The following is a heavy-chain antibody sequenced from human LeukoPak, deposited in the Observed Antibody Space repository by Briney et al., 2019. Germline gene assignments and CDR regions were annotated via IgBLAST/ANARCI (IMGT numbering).Heavy chain of an antibody. J-gene: IGHJ4*02. Sequence: GGSLRLSCAASGFTFSDHYMDWVRQAPGKGLEWVGRTRNKANSYTTEYAASVKGRFTISRDDSKNSLYLQMNSLKTEDTAVYYCAREWEDYGSSGYYYFDYWGQGTLVTVSS. V-gene: IGHV3-72*01. D-gene: IGHD3-22*01. CDR3: AREWEDYGSSGYYYFDY. CDR1: GFTFSDHY. CDR2: TRNKANSYTT.